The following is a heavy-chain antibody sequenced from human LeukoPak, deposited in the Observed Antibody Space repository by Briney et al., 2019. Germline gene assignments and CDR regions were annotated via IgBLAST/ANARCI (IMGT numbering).Heavy chain of an antibody. J-gene: IGHJ4*02. V-gene: IGHV4-59*12. CDR2: IYHSGST. CDR1: GGSISSYY. CDR3: ARAGYGDYFDY. D-gene: IGHD4-17*01. Sequence: SETLSLTCTVSGGSISSYYWSWIRQPPGKGLEWIGYIYHSGSTYYNPSLKSRVTISVDRSKNQFSLKLSSVTAADTAVYYCARAGYGDYFDYWGQGTLVTVSS.